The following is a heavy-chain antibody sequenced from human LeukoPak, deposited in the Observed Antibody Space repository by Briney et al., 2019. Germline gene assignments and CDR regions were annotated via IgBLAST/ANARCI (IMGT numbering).Heavy chain of an antibody. V-gene: IGHV3-48*03. CDR3: GRLITFYYDNSRGY. Sequence: GGSLRLSCVASGFTFSNYEINWVRQAPGKGLEWISYISSSGDITKYADSVKGRFTISRDNAKNSVSLQLNSLRVEDTAVYYCGRLITFYYDNSRGYWGQGTLVTVSS. CDR2: ISSSGDIT. D-gene: IGHD3-16*01. J-gene: IGHJ4*02. CDR1: GFTFSNYE.